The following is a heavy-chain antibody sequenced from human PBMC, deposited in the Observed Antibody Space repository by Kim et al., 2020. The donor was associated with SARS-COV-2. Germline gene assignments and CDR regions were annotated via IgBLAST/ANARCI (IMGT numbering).Heavy chain of an antibody. Sequence: ASVKVSCKASGYTFTSYAMNWVRQAPGQGLEWMGWINTNTGNPTYAQGFTGRFAFSLDTSVSTAYLQISSLKAEDTAVHYCARESGTAVTIFGVVIIPVGGMDVWGQGTTVTVSS. CDR2: INTNTGNP. J-gene: IGHJ6*02. V-gene: IGHV7-4-1*02. D-gene: IGHD3-3*01. CDR3: ARESGTAVTIFGVVIIPVGGMDV. CDR1: GYTFTSYA.